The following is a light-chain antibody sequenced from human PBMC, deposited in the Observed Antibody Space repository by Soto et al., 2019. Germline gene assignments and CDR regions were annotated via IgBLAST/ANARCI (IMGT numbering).Light chain of an antibody. V-gene: IGKV1-33*01. CDR3: QQYDNLPLT. CDR1: QGISNY. Sequence: IQMTQSPSSLSASVGDIVTTTWRASQGISNYLAWYQQKPGKVPKLLIYDASDLETGVPSRFSGSGSGTDFTFTINSLQPEDIATYYCQQYDNLPLTFGGGTKVDI. J-gene: IGKJ4*01. CDR2: DAS.